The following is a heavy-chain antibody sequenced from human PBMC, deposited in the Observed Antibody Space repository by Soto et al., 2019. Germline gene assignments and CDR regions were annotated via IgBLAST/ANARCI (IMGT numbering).Heavy chain of an antibody. CDR2: IYHSGST. Sequence: PSESLSLTCTVAGGSITSYYWTWIRQPPGRGPEWIGYIYHSGSTNYNPSLKSRVTISVDTSKNQFSLKLSSVTAADTAVYYCERAENYYDSSGYFDYWGQGTLVTVSS. CDR1: GGSITSYY. J-gene: IGHJ4*02. CDR3: ERAENYYDSSGYFDY. D-gene: IGHD3-22*01. V-gene: IGHV4-59*01.